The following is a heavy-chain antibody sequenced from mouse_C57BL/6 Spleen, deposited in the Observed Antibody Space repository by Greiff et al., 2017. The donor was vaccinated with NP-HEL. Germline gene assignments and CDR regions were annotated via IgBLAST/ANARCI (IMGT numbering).Heavy chain of an antibody. J-gene: IGHJ4*01. CDR1: GYSITSDY. CDR2: ISYSGST. CDR3: ARFGSNSPYDDAMDY. D-gene: IGHD2-5*01. Sequence: EVKVEESGPGLAKPSQTLSLTCSVTGYSITSDYWNWIRKFPGNKLESMGYISYSGSTYYNPSLKSRISITRDTSKTQYYLQLNSVTTEDTATYYGARFGSNSPYDDAMDYWGQGTSVTGSS. V-gene: IGHV3-8*01.